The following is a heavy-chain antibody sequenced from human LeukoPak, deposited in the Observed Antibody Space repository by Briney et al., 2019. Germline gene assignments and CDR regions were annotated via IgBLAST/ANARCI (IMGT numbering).Heavy chain of an antibody. J-gene: IGHJ5*02. D-gene: IGHD4-11*01. Sequence: SETLSLTCAVYGGSFSGYSWTWIRQPPGKGLEWIGEITHSGSTNYNPSLKSRVTISVDTSKNQFSLKLSSVTAADTAVYYCARSKYSNYWFDPWGQGTLVTVSS. V-gene: IGHV4-34*01. CDR3: ARSKYSNYWFDP. CDR2: ITHSGST. CDR1: GGSFSGYS.